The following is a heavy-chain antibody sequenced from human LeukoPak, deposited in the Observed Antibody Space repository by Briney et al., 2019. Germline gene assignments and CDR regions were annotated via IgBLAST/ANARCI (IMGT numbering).Heavy chain of an antibody. CDR2: IYTSGTT. Sequence: PSETLSLTCTVSGGSISSYYWSWIRQPAGKGLEWIGRIYTSGTTYYNPSPKSRVTASVDMSKNQFSLRLRPVTAADTAVYYCARIFIRNGYSSYFDCWGQGTLVTVSS. D-gene: IGHD5-18*01. J-gene: IGHJ4*02. CDR1: GGSISSYY. V-gene: IGHV4-4*07. CDR3: ARIFIRNGYSSYFDC.